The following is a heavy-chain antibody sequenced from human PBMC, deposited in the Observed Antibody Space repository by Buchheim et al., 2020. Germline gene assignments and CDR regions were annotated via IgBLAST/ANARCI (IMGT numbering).Heavy chain of an antibody. CDR2: IGTGDGNT. CDR3: ARGEDY. CDR1: GYTFTDHP. J-gene: IGHJ4*02. V-gene: IGHV1-3*04. Sequence: QVQLVQSGAEVKKPGASVRVSCKASGYTFTDHPIHWVRQAPGQSLEWMGWIGTGDGNTKYSQNFQARVTITRDTSANTVYMEVNSLTFEDTAVYYGARGEDYWGQGTL.